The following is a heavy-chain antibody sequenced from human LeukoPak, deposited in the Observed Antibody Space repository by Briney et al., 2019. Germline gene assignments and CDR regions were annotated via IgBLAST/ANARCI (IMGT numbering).Heavy chain of an antibody. Sequence: SETLSLTCTVSGGSVSSGSYYWSWLRQPPGKGLEWIGYIYYSGSTNYNPSLKSRVTISVDTSKNQFSLKLSPVTAADTAVYYCARDGGNWNYFDYWGQGTLVTVSS. CDR1: GGSVSSGSYY. V-gene: IGHV4-61*01. CDR2: IYYSGST. CDR3: ARDGGNWNYFDY. J-gene: IGHJ4*02. D-gene: IGHD1-20*01.